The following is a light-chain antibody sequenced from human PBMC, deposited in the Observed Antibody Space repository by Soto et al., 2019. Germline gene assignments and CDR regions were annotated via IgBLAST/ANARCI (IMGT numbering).Light chain of an antibody. CDR1: SSDVGGYNF. CDR2: EVT. V-gene: IGLV2-8*01. J-gene: IGLJ1*01. CDR3: FSFTTTSTHV. Sequence: QSALTQPPSASGSPGQSVTISCTGTSSDVGGYNFVSWYQQYPGKAPKLIIYEVTKRPSGVPDRFPGSKSGNTASLTISGLQVEDEAEYFCFSFTTTSTHVFGTGTKVTVL.